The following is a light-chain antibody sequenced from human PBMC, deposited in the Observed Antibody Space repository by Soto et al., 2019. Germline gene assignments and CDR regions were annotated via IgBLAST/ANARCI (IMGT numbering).Light chain of an antibody. V-gene: IGKV3-20*01. CDR3: QQYGSSWT. Sequence: EIVMTQSPATLSVSPGERVTLSCRASETVSTNLAWYQQRPGQAPRLLIYDASNTATGIPARFSGSGSGTDFTLTISRLEPEDFAVYYCQQYGSSWTFGQGTKV. J-gene: IGKJ1*01. CDR2: DAS. CDR1: ETVSTN.